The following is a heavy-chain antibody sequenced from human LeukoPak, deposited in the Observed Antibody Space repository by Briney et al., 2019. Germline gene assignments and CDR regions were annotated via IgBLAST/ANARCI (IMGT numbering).Heavy chain of an antibody. CDR1: GFTFSSYG. CDR2: IRYDGSNK. J-gene: IGHJ3*02. D-gene: IGHD3-10*01. CDR3: AKDPGLGPRRHGGAFDI. Sequence: GGSLRLSCAASGFTFSSYGMHWVRQAPGKGLEWVAFIRYDGSNKYYADSVKGRFTISRDNSKNTLYLQMNSLRAEDTAVYYCAKDPGLGPRRHGGAFDIWGQGTMVTVSS. V-gene: IGHV3-30*02.